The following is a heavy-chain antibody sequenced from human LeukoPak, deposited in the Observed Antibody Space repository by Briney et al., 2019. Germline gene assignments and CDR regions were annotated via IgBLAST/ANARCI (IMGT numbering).Heavy chain of an antibody. CDR3: ARRRSDPGAFDI. D-gene: IGHD2-21*02. J-gene: IGHJ3*02. V-gene: IGHV4-39*01. CDR2: FYYRGNT. Sequence: KSSEPLSLTCSVSGGSVTNTSGYYWAWIRQSPGKRLEWIGSFYYRGNTYYNLSLKSRLTISVDTSKNQFSLKMSSVTATDTAIYYRARRRSDPGAFDIWGQGTQVTVSS. CDR1: GGSVTNTSGYY.